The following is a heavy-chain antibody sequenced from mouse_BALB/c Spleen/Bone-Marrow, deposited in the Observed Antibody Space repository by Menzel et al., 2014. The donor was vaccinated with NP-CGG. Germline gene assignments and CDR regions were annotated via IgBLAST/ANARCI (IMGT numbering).Heavy chain of an antibody. V-gene: IGHV5-6-3*01. CDR2: INSNGGST. CDR1: GFTFSSYG. J-gene: IGHJ2*01. CDR3: ARGNYGNYVDYFDY. D-gene: IGHD2-1*01. Sequence: EVQVVESGGGLVQPGGSLKLSCVASGFTFSSYGMSWVRQTPDKRLELVASINSNGGSTYYPDSVKGRFTISRDNAKNTLSLQMSSLKSEDTAMYYCARGNYGNYVDYFDYWGQGTTLTVSS.